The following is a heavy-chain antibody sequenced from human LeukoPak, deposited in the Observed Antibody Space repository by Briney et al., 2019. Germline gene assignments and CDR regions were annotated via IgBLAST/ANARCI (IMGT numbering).Heavy chain of an antibody. CDR3: ATAYCSGGSCHPYYFDF. Sequence: GESLRLSCAASGFTFSSNYMSWVRQAPGKGLEWVSVIYSGGSTYYADSVKGRFTISRDNSKNTLYLHLNSLRAEDAALYYCATAYCSGGSCHPYYFDFWGQGTPVTVSS. CDR1: GFTFSSNY. V-gene: IGHV3-53*01. D-gene: IGHD2-15*01. J-gene: IGHJ4*02. CDR2: IYSGGST.